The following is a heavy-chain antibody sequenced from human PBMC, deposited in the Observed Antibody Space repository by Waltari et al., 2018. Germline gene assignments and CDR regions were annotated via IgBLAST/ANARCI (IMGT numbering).Heavy chain of an antibody. D-gene: IGHD5-18*01. CDR1: GGTFSSYT. V-gene: IGHV1-69*02. CDR2: SIPILGIA. Sequence: QVQLVQSGAEVKKPGSSVKVSCKASGGTFSSYTISWVRQAPGQGLEWMGRSIPILGIANYAQKFQGRVTITADKSTSTAYMELSSLRSEDTAVYYCARGRYSYGSSFDYWGQGTLVTVSS. CDR3: ARGRYSYGSSFDY. J-gene: IGHJ4*02.